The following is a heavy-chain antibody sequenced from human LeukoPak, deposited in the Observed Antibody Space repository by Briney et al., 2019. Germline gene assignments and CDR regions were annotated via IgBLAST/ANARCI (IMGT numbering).Heavy chain of an antibody. CDR1: GYTFTGSY. Sequence: GASVKVSCKASGYTFTGSYIHCVRQAPGQGLEWMGWINPNSGGTNYAQKFQGRVTMTRDTSISTAYMELSRLRSDDTAVYYCARGKGITMIVAHWGQGTLVTVSS. V-gene: IGHV1-2*02. CDR2: INPNSGGT. CDR3: ARGKGITMIVAH. J-gene: IGHJ4*02. D-gene: IGHD3-22*01.